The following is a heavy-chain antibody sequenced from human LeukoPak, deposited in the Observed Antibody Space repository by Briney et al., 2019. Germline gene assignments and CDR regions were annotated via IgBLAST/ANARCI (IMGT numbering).Heavy chain of an antibody. CDR1: GGSISSSNYY. Sequence: PSETLSLTCTVSGGSISSSNYYWSWIRQHPGKGLEWIGSIYYSGSTYYNPSLKSRVTISVDTSKNQFSLKLSSVTAADTAVYYCARHLPTDSWDYWGQGTLVTVSS. J-gene: IGHJ4*02. D-gene: IGHD6-13*01. CDR2: IYYSGST. V-gene: IGHV4-39*01. CDR3: ARHLPTDSWDY.